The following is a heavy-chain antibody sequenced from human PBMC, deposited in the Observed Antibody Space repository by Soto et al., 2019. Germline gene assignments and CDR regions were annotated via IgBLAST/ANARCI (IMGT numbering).Heavy chain of an antibody. CDR2: IYYSGST. D-gene: IGHD3-16*01. V-gene: IGHV4-31*03. CDR3: ARDFGGPYYDYIPGVWFDP. CDR1: GGSISSGGYY. J-gene: IGHJ5*02. Sequence: SETLSLTCTVSGGSISSGGYYWSWIRQHPGKGLEWIGYIYYSGSTYYNPSLKSRVTISVDTSKNQFSLKLSSVTAADTAVYYCARDFGGPYYDYIPGVWFDPWGQGTLVTVSS.